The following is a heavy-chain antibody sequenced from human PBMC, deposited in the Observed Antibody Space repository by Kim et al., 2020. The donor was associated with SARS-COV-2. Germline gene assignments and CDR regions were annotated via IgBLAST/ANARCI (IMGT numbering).Heavy chain of an antibody. CDR2: IYYSGST. D-gene: IGHD4-17*01. J-gene: IGHJ6*02. V-gene: IGHV4-59*01. CDR3: ARDFKEAVTTAGGYYGMDV. Sequence: SETLSLTCTVSGGSISSYYWSWIRQPPGKGLEWIGYIYYSGSTNYNPSLKSRVTISVDTSKNQFSLKLSSVTAADTAVYYCARDFKEAVTTAGGYYGMDVWGQGTTVTVSS. CDR1: GGSISSYY.